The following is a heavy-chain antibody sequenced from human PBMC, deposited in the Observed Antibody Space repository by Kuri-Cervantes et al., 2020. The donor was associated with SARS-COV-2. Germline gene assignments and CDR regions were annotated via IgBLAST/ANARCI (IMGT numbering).Heavy chain of an antibody. CDR3: ATAYRGYHYWYFDL. D-gene: IGHD3-22*01. CDR2: FDPEDGET. V-gene: IGHV1-24*01. J-gene: IGHJ2*01. CDR1: GYTLTELS. Sequence: ASVKVSCKVSGYTLTELSMHWVRQAPGKGLEWVGGFDPEDGETIYAQKFQGRVTMTEDTSTDTAYMELSSLRSEDTAVYYCATAYRGYHYWYFDLWGRGTLVTVSS.